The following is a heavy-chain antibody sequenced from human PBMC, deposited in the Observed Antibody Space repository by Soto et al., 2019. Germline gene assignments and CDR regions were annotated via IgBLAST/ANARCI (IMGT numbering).Heavy chain of an antibody. D-gene: IGHD3-3*01. CDR2: IYYSGST. V-gene: IGHV4-39*01. Sequence: QLQLQESGPGLVKPSETLSLTCTVSGGSISSSSYYWGWIRQPPGKGLEWIGSIYYSGSTYYNPSLKSRVTISVDTSKNQFSLKLSSVTAADTAVYYCARHNWIGFLEWSIAPFFDYWGQGTLVTVSS. J-gene: IGHJ4*02. CDR3: ARHNWIGFLEWSIAPFFDY. CDR1: GGSISSSSYY.